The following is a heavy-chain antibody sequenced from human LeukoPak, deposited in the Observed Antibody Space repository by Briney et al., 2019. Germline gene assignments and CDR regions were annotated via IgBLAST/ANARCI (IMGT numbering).Heavy chain of an antibody. CDR3: ARDRTFGDYSTLDY. CDR1: GGSISSYY. D-gene: IGHD4-17*01. CDR2: IYYSGST. Sequence: SETLSLTCTVSGGSISSYYWSWIRQPPGKGLEWIGYIYYSGSTNYNPSLKSRVTISVDTSKNQFSLKLTSVTAADTAVYYCARDRTFGDYSTLDYWGQGTLVTVSS. V-gene: IGHV4-59*12. J-gene: IGHJ4*02.